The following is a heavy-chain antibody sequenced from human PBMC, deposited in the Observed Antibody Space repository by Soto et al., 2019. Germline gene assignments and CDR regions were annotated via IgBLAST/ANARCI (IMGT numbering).Heavy chain of an antibody. V-gene: IGHV4-31*03. CDR3: ARDLRYCSSTSCSGGYAFDI. Sequence: SSETLSLTCTVSGGSISSGGYYWSWIRQHPGKGLEWIGYIYYSGSTYYNPSLKSRVTISVDTSKNQFSLKLSSVTAADTAVYYCARDLRYCSSTSCSGGYAFDIWGQGTMVTVSS. D-gene: IGHD2-2*01. J-gene: IGHJ3*02. CDR2: IYYSGST. CDR1: GGSISSGGYY.